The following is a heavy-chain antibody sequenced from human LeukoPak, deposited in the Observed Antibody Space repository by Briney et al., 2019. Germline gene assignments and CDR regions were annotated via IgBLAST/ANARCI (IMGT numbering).Heavy chain of an antibody. CDR2: ISGSGGST. CDR1: GFTFSSYA. J-gene: IGHJ4*02. CDR3: AKTYYYDSSGYYHPGPFDY. Sequence: GGSLRLSCAASGFTFSSYAMSWVRQAPGKGLEWVSAISGSGGSTYYADSVKGRLTISRDNSKNTLYLQMNSLRAEDTAVYYCAKTYYYDSSGYYHPGPFDYWGQGTLVTVSS. V-gene: IGHV3-23*01. D-gene: IGHD3-22*01.